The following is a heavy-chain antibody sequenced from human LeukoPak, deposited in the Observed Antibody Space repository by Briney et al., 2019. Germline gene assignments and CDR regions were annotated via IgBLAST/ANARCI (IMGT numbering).Heavy chain of an antibody. CDR2: INPSGDST. V-gene: IGHV1-46*01. CDR3: ARGGSLAVAPHLYYFDY. D-gene: IGHD6-19*01. CDR1: GYTFIAYY. J-gene: IGHJ4*02. Sequence: ASVKVSCKASGYTFIAYYIHWVRQAPGQGLEWMGIINPSGDSTTYAQNFQGRVTMTRDTSTSAVYMELSSLGSEDTAVYYCARGGSLAVAPHLYYFDYWGQGTLVTVSS.